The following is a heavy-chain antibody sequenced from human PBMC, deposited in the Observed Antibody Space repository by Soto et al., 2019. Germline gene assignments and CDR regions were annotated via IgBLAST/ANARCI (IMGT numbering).Heavy chain of an antibody. J-gene: IGHJ4*02. D-gene: IGHD1-26*01. CDR2: ISAYNGKT. CDR3: ARVIDGSGSYFNFDF. CDR1: GYTFTSFG. Sequence: GASVKVSCKASGYTFTSFGISWVRQAPGQGLEWMGYISAYNGKTYSAQNLQGRVTMTTDTSTSTAYMELRSLRSDDTAVYYCARVIDGSGSYFNFDFWGQGTLVTVSS. V-gene: IGHV1-18*01.